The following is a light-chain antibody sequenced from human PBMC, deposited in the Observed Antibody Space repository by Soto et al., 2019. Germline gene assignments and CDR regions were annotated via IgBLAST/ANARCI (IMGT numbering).Light chain of an antibody. J-gene: IGKJ5*01. Sequence: EIVLPQTQDTLSLSPGERATLSCRASQSVGDYLAWYQQKPGQAPRLLIYDASNRAAGVPYRFRGSGSGTDFTLTISSVEPEDFGVYYCQKRGDWPPRTFGQGTRLEIK. CDR2: DAS. CDR1: QSVGDY. V-gene: IGKV3-11*01. CDR3: QKRGDWPPRT.